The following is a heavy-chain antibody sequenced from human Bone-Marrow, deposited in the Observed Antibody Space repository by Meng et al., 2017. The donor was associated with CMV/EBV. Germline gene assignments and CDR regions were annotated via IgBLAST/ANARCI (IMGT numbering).Heavy chain of an antibody. CDR3: AVLWRGRVDY. CDR2: IYYSGST. J-gene: IGHJ4*02. D-gene: IGHD2-21*01. Sequence: GSLRLSCTVSGGSISSSSYYWGWSRQPPGKGLEWIGSIYYSGSTYYNPSLKSRVTISVDTSKNQFSLKLSSVTAADTAVYYCAVLWRGRVDYWGQGTLVTVSS. CDR1: GGSISSSSYY. V-gene: IGHV4-39*01.